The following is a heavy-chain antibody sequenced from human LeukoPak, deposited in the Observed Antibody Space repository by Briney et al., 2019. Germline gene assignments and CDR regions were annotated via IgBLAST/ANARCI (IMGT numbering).Heavy chain of an antibody. D-gene: IGHD6-13*01. Sequence: GGSLRLSCAASGFTFSTYIMNWVRQTPGKGLEWVSSIGTSTSYIYYADSVKGRFTISRDNAKKSLYLQMNSLRVEDTAVYHCARGAGSSWYFYFDYWGQGTLVTVSS. CDR2: IGTSTSYI. J-gene: IGHJ4*02. CDR1: GFTFSTYI. CDR3: ARGAGSSWYFYFDY. V-gene: IGHV3-21*04.